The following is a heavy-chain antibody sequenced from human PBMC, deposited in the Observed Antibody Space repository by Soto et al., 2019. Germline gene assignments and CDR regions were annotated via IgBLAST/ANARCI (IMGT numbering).Heavy chain of an antibody. V-gene: IGHV3-53*01. CDR2: ISNTGST. J-gene: IGHJ4*02. D-gene: IGHD2-15*01. CDR3: AKVNVVVVAATFEYEYYFDY. CDR1: GFTVSNNY. Sequence: GGSLRLSCVASGFTVSNNYVSWVRQAPGRGLEWVSAISNTGSTYYAGSVKGRSTISRDSSTNTLYLEVNSLRADDTAVYYCAKVNVVVVAATFEYEYYFDYWGQGTLVTVS.